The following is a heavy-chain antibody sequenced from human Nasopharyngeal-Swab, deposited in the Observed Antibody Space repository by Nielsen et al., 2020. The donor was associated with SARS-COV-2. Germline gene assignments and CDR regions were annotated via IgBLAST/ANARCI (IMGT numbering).Heavy chain of an antibody. CDR2: ISGSGDST. Sequence: GESLKISCAASGFTFRSYGMTWVRQAPGKGLEWVSTISGSGDSTYYADSVKGRFSISRDSSKNTLYLQMDSLRGEDTAVYYCARDAPAHYGAFYWGRGTLVTVSS. CDR1: GFTFRSYG. D-gene: IGHD4-17*01. CDR3: ARDAPAHYGAFY. V-gene: IGHV3-23*01. J-gene: IGHJ4*02.